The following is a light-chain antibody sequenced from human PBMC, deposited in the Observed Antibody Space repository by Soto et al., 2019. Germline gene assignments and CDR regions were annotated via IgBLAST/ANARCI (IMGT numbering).Light chain of an antibody. V-gene: IGLV2-11*01. CDR3: CSYAGSYNYV. J-gene: IGLJ1*01. CDR2: DVT. CDR1: NNDVGGYNY. Sequence: QSALTQPRSVSGSPGQSVTISCTGTNNDVGGYNYVSWYQQYAGKAPKLTIYDVTKRPSGAPDRFSGSKSGNTASLTISGLQAEDEADYYCCSYAGSYNYVFGTGTKVTVL.